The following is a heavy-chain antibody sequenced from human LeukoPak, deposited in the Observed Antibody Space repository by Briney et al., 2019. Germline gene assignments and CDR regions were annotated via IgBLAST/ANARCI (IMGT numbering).Heavy chain of an antibody. CDR2: ISAYNGNT. CDR1: GYTFTSYG. J-gene: IGHJ4*02. V-gene: IGHV1-18*01. Sequence: ASVKVSCKASGYTFTSYGISWVRQAPGQGLEWMGWISAYNGNTSYAQKLQGRVTMTTDTSTSTAYMELRSLRSDDTAVYYCARASAYYGSGSYNSFDYWGQGTLVTVSS. D-gene: IGHD3-10*01. CDR3: ARASAYYGSGSYNSFDY.